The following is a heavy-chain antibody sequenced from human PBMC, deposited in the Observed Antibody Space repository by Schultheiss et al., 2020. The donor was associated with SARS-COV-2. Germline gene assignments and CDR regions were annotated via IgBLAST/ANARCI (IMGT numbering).Heavy chain of an antibody. V-gene: IGHV5-51*01. CDR1: GYSLATYW. Sequence: GSLRLSCKYSGYSLATYWIGWVRQMPGMGLEWMGIIYPTDSDTRYSPSFQGHVTISVDKSISTAYLQWSSLKASDTAMYFCARIYPNYYDSSGFSDYWGQGTLVTVSS. J-gene: IGHJ4*02. D-gene: IGHD3-22*01. CDR2: IYPTDSDT. CDR3: ARIYPNYYDSSGFSDY.